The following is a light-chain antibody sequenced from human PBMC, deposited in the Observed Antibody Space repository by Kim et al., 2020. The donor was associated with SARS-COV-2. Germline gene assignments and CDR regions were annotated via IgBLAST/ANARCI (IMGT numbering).Light chain of an antibody. CDR3: AAWDDSLNGVV. V-gene: IGLV1-44*01. CDR2: SNK. Sequence: QRVTISCSGSGSNIGSNAINWYQQLPGTAPKLLICSNKQRPSGVPDRFSGSKSGTSASLASSGLQSEDEADYYCAAWDDSLNGVVFGGGTQLTVL. CDR1: GSNIGSNA. J-gene: IGLJ2*01.